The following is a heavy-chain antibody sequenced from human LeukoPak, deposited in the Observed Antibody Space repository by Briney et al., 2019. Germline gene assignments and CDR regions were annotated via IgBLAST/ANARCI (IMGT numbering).Heavy chain of an antibody. CDR2: ISGSGGST. V-gene: IGHV3-23*01. Sequence: PGGSLRLSCAASGFTFSSYSMNWVRQAPGKGLEWVSAISGSGGSTYYADSVKGRFTISRDNSKNTLYLQMNSLRAEDTAVYYCAKDGLRYFDWLLMAEGTNWFDPWGQGTLVTVSS. CDR1: GFTFSSYS. CDR3: AKDGLRYFDWLLMAEGTNWFDP. J-gene: IGHJ5*02. D-gene: IGHD3-9*01.